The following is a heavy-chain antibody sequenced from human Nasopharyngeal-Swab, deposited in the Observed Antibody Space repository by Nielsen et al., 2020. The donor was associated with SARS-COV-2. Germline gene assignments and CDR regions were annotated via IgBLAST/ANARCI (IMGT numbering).Heavy chain of an antibody. V-gene: IGHV3-23*01. D-gene: IGHD3-10*01. CDR3: AKGGYGSGSYYPHMDV. CDR1: RFTFSSYA. Sequence: LKISCAASRFTFSSYAMSWVRQAPGKGLEWVSAISGSGGSTYYADSVKGRFTISRDNSKNALYLQMNSLRAEDTAVYFYAKGGYGSGSYYPHMDVWGKGTTVTVSS. J-gene: IGHJ6*03. CDR2: ISGSGGST.